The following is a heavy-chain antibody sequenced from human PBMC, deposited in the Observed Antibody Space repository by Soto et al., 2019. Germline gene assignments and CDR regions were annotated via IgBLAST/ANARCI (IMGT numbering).Heavy chain of an antibody. V-gene: IGHV1-18*01. J-gene: IGHJ6*02. CDR3: AKNGQPPYYYYGLDV. CDR1: AYTFTRYG. D-gene: IGHD2-8*01. CDR2: ISGYNGDT. Sequence: QGHLVQSGAEVKKPGASVKVSCKTSAYTFTRYGISWVRQASGQGLEWMGWISGYNGDTNYAQNLQDRVTKTRDTPTTTAYMELRSLTSDETAVYYCAKNGQPPYYYYGLDVWGQGTTVTVSS.